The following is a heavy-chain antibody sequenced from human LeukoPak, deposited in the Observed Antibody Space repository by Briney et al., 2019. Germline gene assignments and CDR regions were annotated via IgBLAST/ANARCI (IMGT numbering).Heavy chain of an antibody. CDR3: ARSNVTSAGALDY. V-gene: IGHV3-11*01. D-gene: IGHD6-19*01. Sequence: PGGSLRLSCVASGFSFSAHYMTWIRQAPGKGLEWVSYISGTGSRTYYGDAGKGRFTISRDNAKRLVDLQMNSLRADDTAIYYCARSNVTSAGALDYWGQGILVTVSS. CDR2: ISGTGSRT. J-gene: IGHJ4*02. CDR1: GFSFSAHY.